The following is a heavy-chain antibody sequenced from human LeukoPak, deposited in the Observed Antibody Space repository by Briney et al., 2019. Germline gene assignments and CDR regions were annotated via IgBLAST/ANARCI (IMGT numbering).Heavy chain of an antibody. CDR1: VGSISSSSYY. CDR3: AKGAGGFSDYNWFDP. CDR2: IYYSGTT. D-gene: IGHD1-14*01. V-gene: IGHV4-39*07. Sequence: HSETLSLTCTVSVGSISSSSYYWGWIRQPPGKGLELIGSIYYSGTTPYNPSLESRVTISVDTSNNQSSLKLASVTAADTAIYYWAKGAGGFSDYNWFDPWGQGALGTVSS. J-gene: IGHJ5*02.